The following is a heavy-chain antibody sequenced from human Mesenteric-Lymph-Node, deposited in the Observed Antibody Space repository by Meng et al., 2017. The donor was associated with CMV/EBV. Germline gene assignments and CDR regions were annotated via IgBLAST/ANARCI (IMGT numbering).Heavy chain of an antibody. CDR1: GYTFSSYD. V-gene: IGHV1-18*01. CDR2: ITTYNGNT. Sequence: ASVKVSCKASGYTFSSYDISWVRQAPGQGLEWMGWITTYNGNTNYAQNLQGRVTMTTDTSTSTAYMELRSLRSDDTAVYYCARVPAAISSYYFDYWGQGTLVTVSS. J-gene: IGHJ4*02. D-gene: IGHD2-2*01. CDR3: ARVPAAISSYYFDY.